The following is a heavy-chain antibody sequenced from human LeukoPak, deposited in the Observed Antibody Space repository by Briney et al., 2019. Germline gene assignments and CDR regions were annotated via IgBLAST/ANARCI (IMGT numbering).Heavy chain of an antibody. CDR3: ARDPPVAGTS. Sequence: SETLSLTCTVSGGSISSYYWSWIRQPPGKGLEWIGYLYYSGSTNYNPSLKSRVTISVDTSKNQFSLKLSSVTAADTAVYYCARDPPVAGTSWGQGTLVTVSS. J-gene: IGHJ4*02. CDR2: LYYSGST. D-gene: IGHD6-19*01. CDR1: GGSISSYY. V-gene: IGHV4-59*01.